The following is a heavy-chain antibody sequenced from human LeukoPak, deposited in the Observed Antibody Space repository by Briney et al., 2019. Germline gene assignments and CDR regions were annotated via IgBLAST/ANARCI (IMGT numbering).Heavy chain of an antibody. V-gene: IGHV3-33*06. D-gene: IGHD3-22*01. CDR3: AKSRARREGSSGSIDC. Sequence: GGSLRLSCAASGFTFSSYGMHWVRQAPGKGLEWVALIWYDGTNKYYADSVKGRFTISRDNSKNTLYLQMNSLRAEDTAVYYCAKSRARREGSSGSIDCWGQGTLVTVSS. J-gene: IGHJ4*02. CDR2: IWYDGTNK. CDR1: GFTFSSYG.